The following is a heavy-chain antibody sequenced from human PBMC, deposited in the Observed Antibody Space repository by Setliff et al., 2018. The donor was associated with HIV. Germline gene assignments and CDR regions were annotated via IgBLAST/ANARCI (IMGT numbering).Heavy chain of an antibody. D-gene: IGHD5-12*01. CDR1: GGSFSGYY. J-gene: IGHJ3*02. Sequence: PSETLSLTCAVSGGSFSGYYWSWIRQPPGKGLEWIGEINQSGGINYNPSLKSRVTIAIDTFKNQFSMKLYSVTAADTAVYYCATASGYDLFMGEFDIWGQGTMVTVSS. CDR3: ATASGYDLFMGEFDI. V-gene: IGHV4-34*01. CDR2: INQSGGI.